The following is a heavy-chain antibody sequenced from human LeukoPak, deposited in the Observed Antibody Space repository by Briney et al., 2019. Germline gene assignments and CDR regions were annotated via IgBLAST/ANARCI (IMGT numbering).Heavy chain of an antibody. CDR3: VRDNPRCCGVVPANIDDY. Sequence: GGSLRLSCAASGFIFSNYGMSWVRQAPGKGLEWVSSISFSSTHIYYADSIQGRFTISRDNAKNSLYLQMNSLRAEDTAVYYCVRDNPRCCGVVPANIDDYWGQGTLVTVSS. V-gene: IGHV3-21*01. CDR2: ISFSSTHI. CDR1: GFIFSNYG. J-gene: IGHJ4*02. D-gene: IGHD2-15*01.